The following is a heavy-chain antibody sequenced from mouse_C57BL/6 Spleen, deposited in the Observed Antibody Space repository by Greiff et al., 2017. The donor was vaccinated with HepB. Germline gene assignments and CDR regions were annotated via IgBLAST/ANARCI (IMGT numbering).Heavy chain of an antibody. D-gene: IGHD4-1*01. V-gene: IGHV5-4*01. CDR3: ARELGQAWFAY. CDR2: ISDGGSYT. J-gene: IGHJ3*01. Sequence: EVQLVESGGGLVKPGGSLKLSCAASGFTFSSYAMSWVRQTPEKRLEWVATISDGGSYTYYPDNVKGRFTISRDNAKNNLYLQMSHLKSEDTAMYYCARELGQAWFAYWGQGTLVTVSA. CDR1: GFTFSSYA.